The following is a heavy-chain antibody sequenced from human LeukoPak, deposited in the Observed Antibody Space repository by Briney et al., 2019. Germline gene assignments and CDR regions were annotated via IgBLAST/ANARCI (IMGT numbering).Heavy chain of an antibody. Sequence: GGSLRLSCAASGFTFSNYAMSWVRQAPGKGLEWVSAISSNGDNIYYADSVKGRLTISRDNSKNTLYLQINSLRAEDTALYFCASVVRPGYFFYYGLASGAEGPRSPSP. V-gene: IGHV3-23*01. CDR1: GFTFSNYA. J-gene: IGHJ6*02. CDR3: ASVVRPGYFFYYGLAS. CDR2: ISSNGDNI.